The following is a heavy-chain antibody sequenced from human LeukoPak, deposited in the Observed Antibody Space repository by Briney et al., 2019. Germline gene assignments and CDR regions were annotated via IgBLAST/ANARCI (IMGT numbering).Heavy chain of an antibody. CDR1: GGSISSSSYY. CDR2: IYYSGST. CDR3: ARGVGSSDYYYYYYMDV. D-gene: IGHD6-6*01. V-gene: IGHV4-39*07. J-gene: IGHJ6*03. Sequence: SETLSLTCTVSGGSISSSSYYWGWIRQPPGKGLEWIGSIYYSGSTYYNPSLKSRVTISVDTSKNQFSLKLSSVTAADTAVYYCARGVGSSDYYYYYYMDVWGKGTTVTVSS.